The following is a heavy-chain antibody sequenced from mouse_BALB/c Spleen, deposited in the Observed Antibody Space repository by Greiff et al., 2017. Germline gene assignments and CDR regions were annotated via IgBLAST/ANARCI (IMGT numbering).Heavy chain of an antibody. J-gene: IGHJ3*01. CDR1: GFTFSDYY. D-gene: IGHD2-1*01. CDR3: ARGGNYVTGFAY. CDR2: ISDGGSYT. Sequence: EVQRVESGGGLVKPGGSLKLSCAASGFTFSDYYMYWVRQTPEKRLEWVATISDGGSYTYYPDSVKGRFTISRDNAKNNLYLQMSSLKSEDTAMYYCARGGNYVTGFAYWGQGTLVTVSA. V-gene: IGHV5-4*02.